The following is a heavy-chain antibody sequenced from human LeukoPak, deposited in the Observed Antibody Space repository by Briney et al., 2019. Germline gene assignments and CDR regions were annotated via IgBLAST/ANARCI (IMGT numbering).Heavy chain of an antibody. J-gene: IGHJ4*02. D-gene: IGHD3-10*01. Sequence: PGGSLRLSCSASGFTFSYSARYWLRQAPGKGLEYVSAFSSDGSSTFYADSVKGRFTISRDNSKNMLYLQMSSLRADDTAVYYCVKTLKYYGSGRGLFDSWGQGILVTVSS. CDR2: FSSDGSST. V-gene: IGHV3-64D*06. CDR1: GFTFSYSA. CDR3: VKTLKYYGSGRGLFDS.